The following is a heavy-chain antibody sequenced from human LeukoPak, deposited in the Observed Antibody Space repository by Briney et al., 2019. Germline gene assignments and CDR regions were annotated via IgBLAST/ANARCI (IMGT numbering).Heavy chain of an antibody. D-gene: IGHD5-18*01. Sequence: GGSLRLSCAASGFTFSSYWMHWVRQAPGKGLEWVSSISSGSTYIYYADSLKGRFTISRDNAKNSLYLQMNSLRAEDTAVYYCASLSRDTATPGHDFWGQGTLVTVSS. CDR3: ASLSRDTATPGHDF. V-gene: IGHV3-21*01. J-gene: IGHJ4*02. CDR2: ISSGSTYI. CDR1: GFTFSSYW.